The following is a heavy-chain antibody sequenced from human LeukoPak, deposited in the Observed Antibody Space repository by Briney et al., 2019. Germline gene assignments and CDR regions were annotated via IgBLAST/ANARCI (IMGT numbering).Heavy chain of an antibody. CDR3: SKGDHQAGSYSSWDS. CDR2: ISSSAFGT. Sequence: PGGSLRLSCAASGFRVSNYAMSWVRQAPGEGLEWVSTISSSAFGTYYADSVRGRFTISRDNSKNTLYLQMNSLRAEDTAVYYCSKGDHQAGSYSSWDSWGQGTLVTVSS. J-gene: IGHJ4*02. V-gene: IGHV3-23*01. D-gene: IGHD1-26*01. CDR1: GFRVSNYA.